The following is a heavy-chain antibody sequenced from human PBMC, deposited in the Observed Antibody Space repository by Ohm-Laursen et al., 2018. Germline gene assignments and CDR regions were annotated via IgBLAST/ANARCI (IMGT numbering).Heavy chain of an antibody. V-gene: IGHV4-34*01. Sequence: SQTLSLTCAVYGGSFSGYSWTWIRQPPGKGLEWIGEISHSGSTNYKAPLKSRVTLSLDTSKNHFSLNLKSVTAADTAVYYCGRAYTIWGQGTLVTVSS. CDR3: GRAYTI. CDR1: GGSFSGYS. CDR2: ISHSGST. J-gene: IGHJ4*02. D-gene: IGHD3-16*01.